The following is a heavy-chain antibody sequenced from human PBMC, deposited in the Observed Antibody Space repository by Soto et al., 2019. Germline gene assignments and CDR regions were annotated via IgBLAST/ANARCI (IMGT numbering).Heavy chain of an antibody. CDR1: GFTFSSYG. CDR2: ISYDGSNK. V-gene: IGHV3-30*18. CDR3: AKEPSRDY. Sequence: QVQLVESGGGVVQPGRSLRLSCAASGFTFSSYGMHWVRQAPGKGLEWVAVISYDGSNKYYADSVKGRFTISRDNSKNTLYLQMNSLRAEDTAVYYCAKEPSRDYWGQGTLVTVSP. J-gene: IGHJ4*02.